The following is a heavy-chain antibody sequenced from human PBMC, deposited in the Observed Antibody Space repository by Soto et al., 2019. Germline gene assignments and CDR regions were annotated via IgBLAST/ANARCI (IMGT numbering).Heavy chain of an antibody. CDR2: TRHKVENYNT. J-gene: IGHJ4*02. CDR3: VNYIAGTPN. V-gene: IGHV3-72*01. Sequence: GESLKISCAASGFSFSDHYMEWVRQAPGKGLEWVGRTRHKVENYNTEYAASVKGRFTISRDASKNSLYLQMNSLKTEDTAVYFCVNYIAGTPNWGQGTLVTVSS. D-gene: IGHD2-15*01. CDR1: GFSFSDHY.